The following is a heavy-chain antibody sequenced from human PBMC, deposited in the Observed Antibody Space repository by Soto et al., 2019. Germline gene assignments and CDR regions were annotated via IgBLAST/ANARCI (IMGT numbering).Heavy chain of an antibody. Sequence: QVQLVESGGGVVQPGRSLRLSCAASGFTFSSYGMHWVRQAPGKGLEWVAVIWYDGSNKYYADSVKGRFTISRDNSKNTLYLQMNSLRAEDTAVYYCARDYDYGDYGGFDYWGQGTLVTVSS. D-gene: IGHD4-17*01. CDR3: ARDYDYGDYGGFDY. J-gene: IGHJ4*02. CDR2: IWYDGSNK. CDR1: GFTFSSYG. V-gene: IGHV3-33*01.